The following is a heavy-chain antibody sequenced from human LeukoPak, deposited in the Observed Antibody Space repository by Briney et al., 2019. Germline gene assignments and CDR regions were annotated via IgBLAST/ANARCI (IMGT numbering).Heavy chain of an antibody. CDR3: AKDWITMIVVVNSIAFDI. CDR1: GFTFSSYA. CDR2: ISGSGGST. D-gene: IGHD3-22*01. Sequence: GGSLRLSCAASGFTFSSYAMSWVRQAPGKGLEWVSAISGSGGSTYYADSVKGRFTISRDNSKNTLYLQMNSLRAEDTAVYYCAKDWITMIVVVNSIAFDIWGQGTIVTVSS. V-gene: IGHV3-23*01. J-gene: IGHJ3*02.